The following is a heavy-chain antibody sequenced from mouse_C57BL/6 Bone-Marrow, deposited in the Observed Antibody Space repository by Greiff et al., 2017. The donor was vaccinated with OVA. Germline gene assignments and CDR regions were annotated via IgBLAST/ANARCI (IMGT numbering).Heavy chain of an antibody. D-gene: IGHD2-1*01. J-gene: IGHJ2*01. V-gene: IGHV1-59*01. CDR1: GYTFTSYW. CDR3: AREDILWYFDY. CDR2: IDPSDSYT. Sequence: VQLQQPGAELVRPGTSVKLSCKASGYTFTSYWMHWVKQRPGQGLEWIGVIDPSDSYTNYNQKFKGKATLTVDTSSSTAYMQLSSLTSEDAAVYCCAREDILWYFDYWGQGTTLTVSS.